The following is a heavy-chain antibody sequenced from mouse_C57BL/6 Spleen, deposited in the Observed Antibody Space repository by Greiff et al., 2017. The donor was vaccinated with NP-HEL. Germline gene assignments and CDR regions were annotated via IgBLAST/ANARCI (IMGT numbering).Heavy chain of an antibody. V-gene: IGHV1-85*01. CDR3: ARREGYFDV. CDR1: GYTFTSYD. J-gene: IGHJ1*03. CDR2: IYPRDGST. Sequence: QVQLKESGPELVKPGASVKLSCKASGYTFTSYDINWVKQRPGPGLEWIGWIYPRDGSTKYNEKFKGKATLTVDTSSSTAYMELHSLTSEDSAVYFCARREGYFDVWGTGTTVTVSS.